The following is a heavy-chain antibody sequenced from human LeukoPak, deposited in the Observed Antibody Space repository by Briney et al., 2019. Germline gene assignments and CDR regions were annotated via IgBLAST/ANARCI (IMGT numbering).Heavy chain of an antibody. Sequence: PGGSLRLSCAASGFTFSRYWMRWVRQAPGKGLEWVANINEDGSEKYYVDSVKGRFTISRDNAKNSLYLQMNSLRVGDTAVYYCARKYSGYDYGYWGQGTLVTVSS. CDR1: GFTFSRYW. CDR3: ARKYSGYDYGY. J-gene: IGHJ4*02. CDR2: INEDGSEK. D-gene: IGHD5-12*01. V-gene: IGHV3-7*04.